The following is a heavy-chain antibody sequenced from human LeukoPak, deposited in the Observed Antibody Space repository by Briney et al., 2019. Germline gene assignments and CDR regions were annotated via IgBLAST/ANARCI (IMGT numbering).Heavy chain of an antibody. CDR3: TRNYDTSGYTTFGY. J-gene: IGHJ4*02. Sequence: SETLSLTCTVSGGSISSYYWSWIRQPPGKGLEWIGHIYYSGSTNYNPSLKSRVTIAVDTSKNQFSLKLNSVTAADTAVYYCTRNYDTSGYTTFGYWGRGTLVTVSS. V-gene: IGHV4-59*01. CDR1: GGSISSYY. CDR2: IYYSGST. D-gene: IGHD3-22*01.